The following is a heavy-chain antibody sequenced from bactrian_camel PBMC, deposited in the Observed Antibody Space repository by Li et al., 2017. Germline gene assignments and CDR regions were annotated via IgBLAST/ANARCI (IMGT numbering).Heavy chain of an antibody. CDR1: GRTFSGCT. J-gene: IGHJ4*01. D-gene: IGHD5*01. Sequence: HVQLVEYGGGSVQRGGSLTLACAASGRTFSGCTMGWYRQAPGKEREFVSSMDSDGSTSYADSVQGRFTISKDSAKNTMYLQMNSLKPEDTAMYYCARSRWGGCDDDFPFTGQGTQVTVS. CDR2: MDSDGST. V-gene: IGHV3S53*01.